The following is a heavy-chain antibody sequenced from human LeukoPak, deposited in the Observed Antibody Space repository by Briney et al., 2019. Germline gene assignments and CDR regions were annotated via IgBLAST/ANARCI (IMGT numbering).Heavy chain of an antibody. CDR2: ISYDGSNK. Sequence: GGSLRLSCAASGFTFSSYGMHWVRQAPGKGLEWVAAISYDGSNKYYADSVKGRFTVSRDNSKNTLYLQMNSLRAEDTAVYYCAKDNYYDSSAYPDYWGLGTLVTVSS. V-gene: IGHV3-30*18. CDR1: GFTFSSYG. D-gene: IGHD3-22*01. CDR3: AKDNYYDSSAYPDY. J-gene: IGHJ4*02.